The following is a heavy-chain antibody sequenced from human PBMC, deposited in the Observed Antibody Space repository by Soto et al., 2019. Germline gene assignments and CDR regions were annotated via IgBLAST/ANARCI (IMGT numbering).Heavy chain of an antibody. CDR2: IIPIFGAT. J-gene: IGHJ3*02. Sequence: KPGSXVXXXXXXXXGTFSNXXXXXXXXXXGXGLXXXGPIIPIFGATNYAQNFQGRVTITADESTSTAYMDMSSLRFEDTAVYYCATDDTVVVGADSAFDIWGQGTMVTVSS. V-gene: IGHV1-69*01. D-gene: IGHD2-21*01. CDR3: ATDDTVVVGADSAFDI. CDR1: XGTFSNXX.